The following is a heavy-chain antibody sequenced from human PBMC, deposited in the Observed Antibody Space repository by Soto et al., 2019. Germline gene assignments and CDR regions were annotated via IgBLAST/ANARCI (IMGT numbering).Heavy chain of an antibody. CDR2: ISGSGGST. CDR3: AKEYYYDSSGYYYKGNFQH. D-gene: IGHD3-22*01. Sequence: EVQLLESGGGLVQPGGSLRLSCAASGFTFSSYAMSWVCQAPGKGLEWVSAISGSGGSTYYADSVKGRFTISRDNSKNTLYLQMNSLRAEDTAVYYCAKEYYYDSSGYYYKGNFQHWGQGTLVTVSS. V-gene: IGHV3-23*01. CDR1: GFTFSSYA. J-gene: IGHJ1*01.